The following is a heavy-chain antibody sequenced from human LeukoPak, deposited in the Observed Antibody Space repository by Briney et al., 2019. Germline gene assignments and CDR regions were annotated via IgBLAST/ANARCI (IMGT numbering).Heavy chain of an antibody. CDR3: ARAKYCSSTGCPIIFDY. D-gene: IGHD2-2*01. CDR1: GGSFSGYY. J-gene: IGHJ4*02. CDR2: INHSGST. Sequence: SETLSLTCAVYGGSFSGYYWSWIRQPPGKGLEWIGEINHSGSTNYNPSLKSRVTISVDTSKNQFSLKLSSVTAADTAVYYCARAKYCSSTGCPIIFDYWGQGTLVTVSS. V-gene: IGHV4-34*01.